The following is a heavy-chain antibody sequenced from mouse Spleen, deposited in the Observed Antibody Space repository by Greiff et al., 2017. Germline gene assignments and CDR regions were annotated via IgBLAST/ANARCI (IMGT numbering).Heavy chain of an antibody. CDR3: AREGYGIGFAY. Sequence: EVQRVESEGGLVQPGSSMKLSCTASGFTFSDYYMAWVRQVPEKGLEWVANINYDGSSTYYLDSLKSRFIISRDNAKNILYLQMSSLKSEDTATYYCAREGYGIGFAYWGQGTLVTVSA. CDR1: GFTFSDYY. CDR2: INYDGSST. J-gene: IGHJ3*01. D-gene: IGHD2-10*02. V-gene: IGHV5-16*01.